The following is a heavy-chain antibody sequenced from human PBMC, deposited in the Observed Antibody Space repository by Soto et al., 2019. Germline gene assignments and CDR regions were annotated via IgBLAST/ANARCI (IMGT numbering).Heavy chain of an antibody. V-gene: IGHV3-30*18. CDR2: ISNDGINK. J-gene: IGHJ6*02. Sequence: PGGSLRLSCAASGFTFSSFGMHWVRQAPGKGLEWVAVISNDGINKYYADSVKGRFTISRDDSKNTLYLQMNSLSAEDTAVYYCAKDDQYDLVVVGFPALMAVSGQGPNVTVYS. D-gene: IGHD3-22*01. CDR3: AKDDQYDLVVVGFPALMAV. CDR1: GFTFSSFG.